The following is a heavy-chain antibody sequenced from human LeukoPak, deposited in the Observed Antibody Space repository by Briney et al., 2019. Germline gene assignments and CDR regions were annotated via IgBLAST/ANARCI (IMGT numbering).Heavy chain of an antibody. Sequence: SETLSLTCTVSGGSISSYYWSWIRQPPGKGLEWLGYIYYSGSTNYNPSLKSRVTISVDTSKNQFSLKLSSVTAADTAVYYCARLQSTNYYYYYMDVWGKGTTVTISS. CDR1: GGSISSYY. D-gene: IGHD1-26*01. J-gene: IGHJ6*03. V-gene: IGHV4-59*01. CDR3: ARLQSTNYYYYYMDV. CDR2: IYYSGST.